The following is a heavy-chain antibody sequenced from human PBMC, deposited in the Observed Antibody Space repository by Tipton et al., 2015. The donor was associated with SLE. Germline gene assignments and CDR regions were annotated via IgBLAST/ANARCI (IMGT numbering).Heavy chain of an antibody. J-gene: IGHJ4*02. CDR1: GGSISSSNW. CDR3: ARSDDYYDSSAPFDY. D-gene: IGHD3-22*01. CDR2: IYHSGST. V-gene: IGHV4-4*02. Sequence: TLSLTCAVSGGSISSSNWWSWVRQPPGKGLEWIGEIYHSGSTNYNPSLKSRVTISVDTSKNQFSLKLSSVTAADTAVYYCARSDDYYDSSAPFDYWGQGTLVTVSS.